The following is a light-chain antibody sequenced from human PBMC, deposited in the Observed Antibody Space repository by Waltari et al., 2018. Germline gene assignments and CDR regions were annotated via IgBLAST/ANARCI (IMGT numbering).Light chain of an antibody. CDR1: QSVTSY. Sequence: EIVLTQSPATLSLSPGERATLSCRASQSVTSYLASYQQKPDQAPRLLIYDASNRATCIPARFSGSGSGTVFTLTISTLEPEDFAVYYCQQRSNWVFTFGPGTKVDIK. CDR2: DAS. J-gene: IGKJ3*01. V-gene: IGKV3-11*01. CDR3: QQRSNWVFT.